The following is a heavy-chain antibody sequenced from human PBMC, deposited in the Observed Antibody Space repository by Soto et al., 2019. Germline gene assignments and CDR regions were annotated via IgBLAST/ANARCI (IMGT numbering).Heavy chain of an antibody. V-gene: IGHV4-59*01. CDR2: IYYSGST. CDR1: GGSISSYY. Sequence: PSETLSLTCTVSGGSISSYYWSWIRQPPGKGLEWIGYIYYSGSTNYNPSLKSRVTISVDTSKNQFSLKLSSVTAADTAVYYCARDLYSTSSDDFDIWGQGTMVTVSS. CDR3: ARDLYSTSSDDFDI. J-gene: IGHJ3*02. D-gene: IGHD6-13*01.